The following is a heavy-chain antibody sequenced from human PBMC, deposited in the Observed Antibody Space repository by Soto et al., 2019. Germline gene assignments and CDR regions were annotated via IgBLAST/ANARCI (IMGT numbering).Heavy chain of an antibody. CDR1: GGTFSSYA. CDR3: ARGRPRLGDGYNHYYYYGMDV. D-gene: IGHD5-12*01. V-gene: IGHV1-69*06. J-gene: IGHJ6*02. CDR2: ISPIFGTA. Sequence: SVKVSCKASGGTFSSYAISWVRQAPGQGLEWMGGISPIFGTANYAQKFQGRVTITADKSTSTAYMELSSLRSEDTAVYYCARGRPRLGDGYNHYYYYGMDVWGQGTTVTVSS.